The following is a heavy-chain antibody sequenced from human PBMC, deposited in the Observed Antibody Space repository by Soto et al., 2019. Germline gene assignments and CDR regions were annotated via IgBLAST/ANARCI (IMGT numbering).Heavy chain of an antibody. J-gene: IGHJ6*03. CDR1: GFTFSSYA. D-gene: IGHD2-2*01. Sequence: GGSLRLSCAASGFTFSSYAMSWVRQAPGKGLEWVSAISGSGGSTYYADSVKGRFTISRDNSKNTLYLQMNGLRAEDTAVYFCTQHTNGFYYYYYMDVWGKGTTVTVSS. CDR3: TQHTNGFYYYYYMDV. CDR2: ISGSGGST. V-gene: IGHV3-23*01.